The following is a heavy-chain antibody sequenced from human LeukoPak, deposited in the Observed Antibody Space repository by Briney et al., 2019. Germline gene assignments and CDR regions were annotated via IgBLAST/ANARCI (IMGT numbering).Heavy chain of an antibody. CDR3: TTDRPGAYCSSTSCSYYFDY. CDR1: DFSFSNYW. V-gene: IGHV3-15*01. D-gene: IGHD2-2*01. CDR2: IKSKTDGGTT. J-gene: IGHJ4*02. Sequence: GGSLRLSCTASDFSFSNYWMTWLRQAPGKGLEWVGRIKSKTDGGTTDYAAPVKGRFTISRDDSKNTLYLQMNSLKTEDTAVYYCTTDRPGAYCSSTSCSYYFDYWGQGTLVTVSS.